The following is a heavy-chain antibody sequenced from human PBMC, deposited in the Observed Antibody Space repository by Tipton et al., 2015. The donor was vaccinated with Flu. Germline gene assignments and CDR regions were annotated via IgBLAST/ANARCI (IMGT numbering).Heavy chain of an antibody. CDR1: GFKFDNYY. CDR3: ARGIGNGGDSPFNWFDS. V-gene: IGHV3-7*01. CDR2: IKQDGSEQ. Sequence: SLRLSCAASGFKFDNYYMNWVRQAPGKGLEWVANIKQDGSEQKYVDSVKGRFTISRDNAKNSLYLQMNGLRAEDTAVYYCARGIGNGGDSPFNWFDSWGLGTQVTVSS. D-gene: IGHD4-23*01. J-gene: IGHJ5*01.